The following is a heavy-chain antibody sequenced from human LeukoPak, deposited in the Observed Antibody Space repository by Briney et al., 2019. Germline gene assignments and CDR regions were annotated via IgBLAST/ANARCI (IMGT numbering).Heavy chain of an antibody. CDR3: ARDQDSNYGDYYYMDV. V-gene: IGHV3-21*01. Sequence: GGSLRLSCAASGFTFSSYSMNWVRQAPGKGLEWVSSISSSSSYIYYADSVKGRFTISRDNAKNSLYLQMNSLRAEDTAVYYCARDQDSNYGDYYYMDVWGKGTTVTVSS. J-gene: IGHJ6*03. CDR2: ISSSSSYI. CDR1: GFTFSSYS. D-gene: IGHD4-11*01.